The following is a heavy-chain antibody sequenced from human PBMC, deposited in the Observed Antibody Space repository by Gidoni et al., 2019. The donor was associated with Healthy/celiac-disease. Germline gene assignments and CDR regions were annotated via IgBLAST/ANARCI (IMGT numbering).Heavy chain of an antibody. CDR1: GFTVSSNY. D-gene: IGHD3-10*01. J-gene: IGHJ4*02. V-gene: IGHV3-53*01. CDR2: IYSGGST. Sequence: EVQLVESGGGLIQPGGSLRLSCAASGFTVSSNYMSWVRQATGKGLAWVSVIYSGGSTYYADPVKGRFTISRDNSKNTLYLQMNSLRAEDTAVYYCARDGYYYGSGSSWGQGTLVTVSS. CDR3: ARDGYYYGSGSS.